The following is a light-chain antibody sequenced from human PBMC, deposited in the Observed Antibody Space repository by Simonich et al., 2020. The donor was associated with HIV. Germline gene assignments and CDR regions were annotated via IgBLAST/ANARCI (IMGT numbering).Light chain of an antibody. J-gene: IGKJ3*01. CDR2: DAS. Sequence: DIQMTQSPSSLSASVGDRVSITCRASQGISSALAWYQQRPGAAPKLLVYDASNLKTGVPSRFSGSGSGTDFTFTISSLQPEDIATYYCQQYGNLPFTFGPGTKVGIK. CDR3: QQYGNLPFT. V-gene: IGKV1-33*01. CDR1: QGISSA.